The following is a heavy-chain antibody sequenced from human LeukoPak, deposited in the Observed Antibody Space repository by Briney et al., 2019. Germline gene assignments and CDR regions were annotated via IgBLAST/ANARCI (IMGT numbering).Heavy chain of an antibody. Sequence: VGSLRLSCAVSGFTFSSYWMNWVRQAPGKGLEWVASIKQDGGEKSYVDSVKGRFTISRDNARNSLYLQMSSLRAEDTAVYYCARDGTAAGLYFDLWGQGTLVTVSS. V-gene: IGHV3-7*01. CDR3: ARDGTAAGLYFDL. J-gene: IGHJ4*03. CDR1: GFTFSSYW. D-gene: IGHD6-13*01. CDR2: IKQDGGEK.